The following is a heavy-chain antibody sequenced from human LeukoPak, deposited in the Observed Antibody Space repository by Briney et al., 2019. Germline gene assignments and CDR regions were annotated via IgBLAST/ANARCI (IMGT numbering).Heavy chain of an antibody. Sequence: GGSLRLSCAASGFTFSNYWMHWVRQAPGKGLVWVSRIYNDGSSTSYADSVKGRFTISRDNAKSTLYLRMNSLRADDTAVFYCARVRGGSGRSYAADAFDIWGQGTMVTVSS. CDR1: GFTFSNYW. V-gene: IGHV3-74*01. J-gene: IGHJ3*02. D-gene: IGHD1-26*01. CDR2: IYNDGSST. CDR3: ARVRGGSGRSYAADAFDI.